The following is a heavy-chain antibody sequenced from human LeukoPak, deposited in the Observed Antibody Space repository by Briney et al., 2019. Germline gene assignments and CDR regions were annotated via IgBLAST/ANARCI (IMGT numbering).Heavy chain of an antibody. J-gene: IGHJ4*02. CDR3: ARGETGRDSSGYFGY. Sequence: GASVKVSCKASGYTFTGYYMHWVRQAPGQGLEWMGWINPNSGGINYAQKFQGRVTMTRDTSISTAYMELTRLRSDDTAVYYCARGETGRDSSGYFGYWGQGTLVTVSS. D-gene: IGHD3-22*01. V-gene: IGHV1-2*02. CDR2: INPNSGGI. CDR1: GYTFTGYY.